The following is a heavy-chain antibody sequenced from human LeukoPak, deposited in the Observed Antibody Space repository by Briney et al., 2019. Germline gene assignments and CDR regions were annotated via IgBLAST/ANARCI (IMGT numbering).Heavy chain of an antibody. CDR1: GFTFSSYA. Sequence: QTGGSLRLSCAAPGFTFSSYAMSWVRQAPGKGLEWVSAISGSGGSTYYADSVKGRFTISRDNSKNTLYLQMNSLRAEDTAVYYCAKALSSGKPNWFDPWGQGTLVTVSS. CDR2: ISGSGGST. D-gene: IGHD3-22*01. V-gene: IGHV3-23*01. J-gene: IGHJ5*02. CDR3: AKALSSGKPNWFDP.